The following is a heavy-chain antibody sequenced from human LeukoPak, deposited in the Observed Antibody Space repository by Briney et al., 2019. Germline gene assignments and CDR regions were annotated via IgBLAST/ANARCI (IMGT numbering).Heavy chain of an antibody. CDR1: GGSISSSSYY. Sequence: SETLSLTCTVSGGSISSSSYYWGWIRQPPGKGLEWIGSIYYSGSTYYNPSLKSRVTISVDTSKNQFSLKLSSVTAADTAVYYCARDETYSSGPRNGMDVWGQGTTVTVSS. J-gene: IGHJ6*02. D-gene: IGHD6-19*01. V-gene: IGHV4-39*07. CDR2: IYYSGST. CDR3: ARDETYSSGPRNGMDV.